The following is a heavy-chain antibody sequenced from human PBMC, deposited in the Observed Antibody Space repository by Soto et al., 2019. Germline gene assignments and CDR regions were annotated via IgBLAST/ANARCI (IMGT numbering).Heavy chain of an antibody. CDR1: GITFSTYA. J-gene: IGHJ4*02. D-gene: IGHD6-13*01. CDR2: ISGSGGST. Sequence: GGSLRLSCAASGITFSTYAMSWVRQAPGKGLEWVSAISGSGGSTYYADSVKGRFTISRDKSKNTLYLQMNSLRAEDTALYYCAKSFSSSWYDYFDYWGQGSLVTVSS. V-gene: IGHV3-23*01. CDR3: AKSFSSSWYDYFDY.